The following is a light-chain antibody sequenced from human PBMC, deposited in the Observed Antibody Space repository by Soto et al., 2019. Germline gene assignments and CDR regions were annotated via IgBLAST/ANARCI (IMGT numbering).Light chain of an antibody. CDR2: GAS. J-gene: IGKJ4*01. CDR1: QSVTSN. V-gene: IGKV3-15*01. Sequence: EIVMTQSPATLSVSPGERAALSCRASQSVTSNLAWYQQKPGQAPRLLIYGASTRATGIPARFSGSGSGTEFTLTISSLQSGDFAVYYCQQYNNWPLTFGGGTKVEFK. CDR3: QQYNNWPLT.